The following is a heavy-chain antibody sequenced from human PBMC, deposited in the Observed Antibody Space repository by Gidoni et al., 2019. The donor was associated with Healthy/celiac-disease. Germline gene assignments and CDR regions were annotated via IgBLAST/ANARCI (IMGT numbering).Heavy chain of an antibody. Sequence: EVQLVESGGGLVKPGGSLRRSCAASGFTFSNAWMNWVRQAPGKGLEWVGRIKSKTDGGTTDYAAPVKGRFTISRDDSKNTLYLQMNSLKTEDTAVYYCTTDVRQGWELLLPVDYWGQGTLVTVSS. CDR2: IKSKTDGGTT. D-gene: IGHD1-26*01. J-gene: IGHJ4*02. CDR3: TTDVRQGWELLLPVDY. CDR1: GFTFSNAW. V-gene: IGHV3-15*07.